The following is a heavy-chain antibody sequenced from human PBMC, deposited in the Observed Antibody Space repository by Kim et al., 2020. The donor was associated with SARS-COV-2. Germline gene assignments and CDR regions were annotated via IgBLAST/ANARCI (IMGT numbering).Heavy chain of an antibody. V-gene: IGHV4-34*01. CDR1: GGSFSGYY. J-gene: IGHJ4*02. Sequence: SETLSLTCAVYGGSFSGYYWSWIRQPPGKGLEWIGEINHSGSTNYNPSLKSRVTISVDTSKNQFSLKLSSVTAADTAVYYCARGPVVVVAATHFDYWGQGTLVTVSS. CDR3: ARGPVVVVAATHFDY. CDR2: INHSGST. D-gene: IGHD2-15*01.